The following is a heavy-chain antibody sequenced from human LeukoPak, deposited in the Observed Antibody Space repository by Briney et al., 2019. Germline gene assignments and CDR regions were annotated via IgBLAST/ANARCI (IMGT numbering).Heavy chain of an antibody. D-gene: IGHD3-9*01. CDR3: ARGHDILAGFDY. CDR2: IIPIFGTA. Sequence: GASVKVSCKASGGTFSSYAISWVRPAPGQGLEWMGGIIPIFGTANYAQKFQGRGTITADESTSTAYMELSSLRSEDTAVYYCARGHDILAGFDYWGQGTLVTVSS. J-gene: IGHJ4*02. V-gene: IGHV1-69*13. CDR1: GGTFSSYA.